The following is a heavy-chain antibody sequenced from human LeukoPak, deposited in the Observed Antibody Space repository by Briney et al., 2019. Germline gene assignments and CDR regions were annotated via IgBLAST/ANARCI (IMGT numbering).Heavy chain of an antibody. CDR1: GFTFSNYE. Sequence: GGSLRLSCAASGFTFSNYEMNWIRQAPGKGLEWVSSLSGRSTYIYYADSVRGRFTISRDNAKNSLYLQMNSLRAEDTAVYYCARDQVIGPRPAQIAFDIWGQGTMVTVSS. J-gene: IGHJ3*02. V-gene: IGHV3-21*01. D-gene: IGHD2-21*01. CDR2: LSGRSTYI. CDR3: ARDQVIGPRPAQIAFDI.